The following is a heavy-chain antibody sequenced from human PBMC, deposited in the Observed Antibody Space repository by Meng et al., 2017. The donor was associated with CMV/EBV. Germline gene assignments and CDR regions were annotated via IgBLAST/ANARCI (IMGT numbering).Heavy chain of an antibody. CDR3: AKDMGDYYYYGMDV. V-gene: IGHV3-43*01. J-gene: IGHJ6*02. Sequence: GESLKISCAASGFTLDDYTMHWVRQAPGKGLEWVSLISWDGGSTYYADSVKGRFTISRDNSKNSLYLQMNSLRTEDTALYYCAKDMGDYYYYGMDVWGQGTTVTVSS. CDR1: GFTLDDYT. CDR2: ISWDGGST.